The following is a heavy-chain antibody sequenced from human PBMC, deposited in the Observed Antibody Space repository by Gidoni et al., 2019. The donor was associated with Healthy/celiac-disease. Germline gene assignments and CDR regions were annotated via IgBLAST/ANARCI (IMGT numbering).Heavy chain of an antibody. V-gene: IGHV3-30*01. D-gene: IGHD3-16*01. J-gene: IGHJ6*02. Sequence: QVQLVESGGGVVQPGRSLRLSCAASGFPFSSYALHWVRQAPGKGLEWVAVISYDGSNKYYADSVKGRFTISRDNSKNTLYLQMNSLRAEDTAVYYCARDRRDYHVSSYYYYGMDVWGQGTTVTVSS. CDR3: ARDRRDYHVSSYYYYGMDV. CDR1: GFPFSSYA. CDR2: ISYDGSNK.